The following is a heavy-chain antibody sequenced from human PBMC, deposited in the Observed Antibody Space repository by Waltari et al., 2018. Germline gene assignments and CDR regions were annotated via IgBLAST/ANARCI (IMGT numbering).Heavy chain of an antibody. J-gene: IGHJ5*02. CDR1: GGSISSSSYY. V-gene: IGHV4-39*07. D-gene: IGHD3-3*01. Sequence: QLQLQESGPGLVKPSETLSLTCTVSGGSISSSSYYWGWIRQPPGKGLEWIGSIYYSGSTYYNPSLKSRVTISVDTSKNQFSLKLSSVTAADTAVYYCARVHRVTIFGVVIKGGRFDPWGQGTLVTVSS. CDR3: ARVHRVTIFGVVIKGGRFDP. CDR2: IYYSGST.